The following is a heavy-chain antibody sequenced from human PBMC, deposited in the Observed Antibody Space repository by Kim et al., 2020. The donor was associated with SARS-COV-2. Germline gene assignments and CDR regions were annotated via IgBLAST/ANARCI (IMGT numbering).Heavy chain of an antibody. CDR1: GFTFGIYA. J-gene: IGHJ5*02. CDR3: ARRPVTAAAATAHFDP. Sequence: GGSLRLSCAASGFTFGIYAMSWVRQAPGKGLEWVATICCLDGATFYADSVKGRFTISRDNSKNTLYLHMISQRAEDTAMYYCARRPVTAAAATAHFDPWGQGTLVTVSS. CDR2: ICCLDGAT. V-gene: IGHV3-23*01. D-gene: IGHD6-13*01.